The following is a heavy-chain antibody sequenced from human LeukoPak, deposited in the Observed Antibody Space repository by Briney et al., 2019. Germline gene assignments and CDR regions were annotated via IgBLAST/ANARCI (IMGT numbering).Heavy chain of an antibody. CDR1: GFTFSSHS. D-gene: IGHD3-3*01. CDR3: ARVAFPIATTLFAAFDS. V-gene: IGHV3-21*01. CDR2: ISSSSGYI. Sequence: GGSLRLSCAASGFTFSSHSMTWVRQAPGKGLQWVSSISSSSGYIYYADSVRGRFTISRDNAKNSLYLQMNGLRVEDTAVYYCARVAFPIATTLFAAFDSWGQGVLVTVSS. J-gene: IGHJ4*02.